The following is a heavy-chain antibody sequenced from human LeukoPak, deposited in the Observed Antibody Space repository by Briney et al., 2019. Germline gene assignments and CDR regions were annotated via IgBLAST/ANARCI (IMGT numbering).Heavy chain of an antibody. CDR1: GYSFTTYN. J-gene: IGHJ5*02. V-gene: IGHV1-46*01. Sequence: ASVKVSCKASGYSFTTYNVHWLRQAPGQGLEWMGIINPTDGSTSYAQNFQGRVTVTRDTSTSTVYMELSSLRSEDTAVYYCARVSDIVYSRGFAPWGQGTLVTVSS. D-gene: IGHD5/OR15-5a*01. CDR3: ARVSDIVYSRGFAP. CDR2: INPTDGST.